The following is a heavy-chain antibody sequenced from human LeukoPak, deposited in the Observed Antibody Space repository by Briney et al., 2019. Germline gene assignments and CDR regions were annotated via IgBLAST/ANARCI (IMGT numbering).Heavy chain of an antibody. CDR3: AKDMGSTYYGSGNIDY. CDR2: ISSSGSTI. D-gene: IGHD3-10*01. V-gene: IGHV3-11*01. J-gene: IGHJ4*02. Sequence: PGGSLRLSCAASGFTFSDYYMSWIRQAPGKGLEWVSYISSSGSTIYYADSVKGRFTISRDNAKNSLYLQMNSLRAEDTALYYCAKDMGSTYYGSGNIDYWGQGTLVTVSS. CDR1: GFTFSDYY.